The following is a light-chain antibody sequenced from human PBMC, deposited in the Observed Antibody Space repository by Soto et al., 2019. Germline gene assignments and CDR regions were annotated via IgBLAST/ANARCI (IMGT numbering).Light chain of an antibody. CDR3: QQYSNWRT. V-gene: IGKV3-15*01. J-gene: IGKJ2*02. CDR1: QSVSSN. CDR2: GAS. Sequence: EIVMTQSPATLSVSPGERATLSCRASQSVSSNLAWYQQKPGQAPRLLIFGASTRATGIPARFSGSGSGTEFTLTISSLQSEDFAVYYWQQYSNWRTFGQGTKLEIK.